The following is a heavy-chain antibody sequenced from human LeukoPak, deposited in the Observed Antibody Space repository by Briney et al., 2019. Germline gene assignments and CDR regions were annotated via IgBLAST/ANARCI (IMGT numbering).Heavy chain of an antibody. V-gene: IGHV4-4*07. Sequence: SETLSLTCTVSGGSISSYYWSWIRQPAGKGLEWIGRIYTSGSTNYNPSLKSRVTMSVDTSKNQFSLKLSSVTAADTAVYYCARGPSYYYDSSGYYYPDYWGQGTLVTVSS. CDR3: ARGPSYYYDSSGYYYPDY. D-gene: IGHD3-22*01. CDR2: IYTSGST. CDR1: GGSISSYY. J-gene: IGHJ4*02.